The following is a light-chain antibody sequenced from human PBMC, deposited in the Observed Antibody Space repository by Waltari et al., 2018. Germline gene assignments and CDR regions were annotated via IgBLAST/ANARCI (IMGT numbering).Light chain of an antibody. J-gene: IGKJ1*01. CDR3: VQGTNVPWT. CDR2: QVS. Sequence: DVVMTQSPLSLPVTPGQPASISCRSSQSLVHSDGKTYLNWVQQKPGQPPRRLIYQVSNRDSGVPDRSSGSGAETDFTLKITGMEAEDVGVYYCVQGTNVPWTFGQGTKVEIK. CDR1: QSLVHSDGKTY. V-gene: IGKV2-30*02.